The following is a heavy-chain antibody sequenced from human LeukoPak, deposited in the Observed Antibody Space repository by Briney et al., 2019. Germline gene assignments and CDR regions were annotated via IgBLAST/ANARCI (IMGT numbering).Heavy chain of an antibody. CDR3: AGGYSSGWYDGY. D-gene: IGHD6-19*01. CDR1: GGSISSGSYY. J-gene: IGHJ4*02. V-gene: IGHV4-61*02. CDR2: IYTSGST. Sequence: TLSLTCTVSGGSISSGSYYWSWIRQPAGKGLEWIGRIYTSGSTNYNPSLKSRVTISVDTSKNQSSLKLSSVTAADTAVYYCAGGYSSGWYDGYWGQGTLVTVSS.